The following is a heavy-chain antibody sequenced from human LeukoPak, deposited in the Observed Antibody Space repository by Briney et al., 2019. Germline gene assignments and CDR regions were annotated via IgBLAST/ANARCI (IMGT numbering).Heavy chain of an antibody. D-gene: IGHD3-10*01. V-gene: IGHV1-18*01. J-gene: IGHJ4*02. CDR1: GYTYTTYG. CDR2: ISAYNGDT. CDR3: ARGGRWAYYYGSGSVGKRRAFDY. Sequence: ASVKVSCKASGYTYTTYGITWVRQAPGQGPEWMGWISAYNGDTNYVQKLQGRVTMTTDTSTNTAYMELRSLRSDDTAVYYCARGGRWAYYYGSGSVGKRRAFDYWGQGTLVTVSS.